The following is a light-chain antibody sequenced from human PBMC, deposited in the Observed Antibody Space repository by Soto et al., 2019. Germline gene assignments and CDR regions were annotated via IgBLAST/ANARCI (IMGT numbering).Light chain of an antibody. V-gene: IGKV1-39*01. CDR2: VAS. J-gene: IGKJ1*01. Sequence: IPISQSPSSLSASVGDRVIITCRASQTISAYLNWYQHRPGKAPKLLIDVASRLQSGVPSRFSGSGFGTDFTLTISALQPEDFATYFCQQTYNSPVTFCQGTKVDIK. CDR3: QQTYNSPVT. CDR1: QTISAY.